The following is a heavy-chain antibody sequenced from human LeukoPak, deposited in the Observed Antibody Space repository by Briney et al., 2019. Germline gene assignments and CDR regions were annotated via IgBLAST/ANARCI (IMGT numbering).Heavy chain of an antibody. CDR3: ARLLSGYTYTIDY. J-gene: IGHJ4*02. CDR2: IYYSGNT. CDR1: GGSISSYY. V-gene: IGHV4-59*01. Sequence: PSETLSLTCTVSGGSISSYYWSWIRQPPGKGLEWLGYIYYSGNTNYNPSLKSRVTISVDTSKNQFSLKVSSVTAADTAVYYCARLLSGYTYTIDYWGQGTLVTVSS. D-gene: IGHD5-18*01.